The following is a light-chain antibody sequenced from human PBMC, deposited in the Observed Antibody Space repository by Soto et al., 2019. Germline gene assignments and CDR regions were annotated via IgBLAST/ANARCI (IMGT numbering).Light chain of an antibody. V-gene: IGKV1-5*01. Sequence: DIQMTQSPSTLSASVGDRVTITCRASQSICNWLAWYQQKPGKAPKLLIYYASSLASGVPTRFRGSGSGTEYTLTISSLQPVDFAAYYCQQYNRSPWTFGQGTKVEIK. CDR1: QSICNW. J-gene: IGKJ1*01. CDR3: QQYNRSPWT. CDR2: YAS.